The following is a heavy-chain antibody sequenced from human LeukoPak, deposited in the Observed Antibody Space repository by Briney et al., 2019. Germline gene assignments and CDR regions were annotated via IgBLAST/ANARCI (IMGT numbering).Heavy chain of an antibody. Sequence: PGGSLRLSCAASGFSFSDYWMSWVRQAPGKGLEWVANINQGGSATYYVDSAKGRFTISRDNAKNSLYLELNSLRDEDTATFYCARAVSTGTTDYWGQGTLVTVSS. J-gene: IGHJ4*02. CDR3: ARAVSTGTTDY. V-gene: IGHV3-7*04. CDR1: GFSFSDYW. D-gene: IGHD1-1*01. CDR2: INQGGSAT.